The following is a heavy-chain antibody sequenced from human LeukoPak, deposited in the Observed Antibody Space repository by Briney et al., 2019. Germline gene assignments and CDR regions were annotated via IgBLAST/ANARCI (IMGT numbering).Heavy chain of an antibody. Sequence: EASVKVSCKASGGTFSSYAISWVRQAPGQGLEWMGWINPNSGGTNYAQNFQGRVTMSRDTSISTAYMELSRLRSDDTAVYYCARAVGYGSETYRQYYFDYWGQGTLVTVSS. CDR2: INPNSGGT. CDR3: ARAVGYGSETYRQYYFDY. J-gene: IGHJ4*02. V-gene: IGHV1-2*02. D-gene: IGHD3-10*01. CDR1: GGTFSSYA.